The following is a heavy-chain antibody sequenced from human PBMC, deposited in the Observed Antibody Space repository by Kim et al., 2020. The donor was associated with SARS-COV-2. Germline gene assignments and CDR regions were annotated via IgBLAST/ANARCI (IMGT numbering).Heavy chain of an antibody. D-gene: IGHD4-4*01. V-gene: IGHV3-48*03. J-gene: IGHJ4*02. CDR2: I. CDR3: ARGPNYSPFDY. Sequence: IDYADSRRGRFTISRDNDKNSLCLQMNSLRAEDTAVYYCARGPNYSPFDYWGQGTLVTVSS.